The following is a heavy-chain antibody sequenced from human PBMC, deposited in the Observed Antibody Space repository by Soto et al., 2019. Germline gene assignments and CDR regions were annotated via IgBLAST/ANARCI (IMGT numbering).Heavy chain of an antibody. J-gene: IGHJ4*02. D-gene: IGHD3-9*01. CDR2: IGGNSGSL. V-gene: IGHV3-9*01. CDR1: VFTLDDHG. Sequence: LRLSGLASVFTLDDHGMHWFRKSPGRGLEWVAGIGGNSGSLGCVETVKGRFSMFSVNSKSSLYLEMNSQRQEDTALYYGVRDTSSGWHLKDHWGQGAQVTVSS. CDR3: VRDTSSGWHLKDH.